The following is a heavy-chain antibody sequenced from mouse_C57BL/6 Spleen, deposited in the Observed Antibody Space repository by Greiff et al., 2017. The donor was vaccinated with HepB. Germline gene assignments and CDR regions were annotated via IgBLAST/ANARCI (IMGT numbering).Heavy chain of an antibody. J-gene: IGHJ2*01. D-gene: IGHD1-1*01. CDR3: TVYYGSRD. Sequence: EVKLVESGGGLVQPGGSMKLSCVASGFTFSNYWMNWVRQSPEKGLEWVAQIRLKSDNYATHYAESVKGRFTISRDDSKSSVYLQMNNLRAEDTGIYYCTVYYGSRDWGQGTTLTVSS. CDR2: IRLKSDNYAT. CDR1: GFTFSNYW. V-gene: IGHV6-3*01.